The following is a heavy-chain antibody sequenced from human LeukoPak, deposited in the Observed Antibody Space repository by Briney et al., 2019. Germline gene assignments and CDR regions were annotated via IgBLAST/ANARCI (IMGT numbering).Heavy chain of an antibody. D-gene: IGHD2-2*01. J-gene: IGHJ4*02. CDR3: ARSDSSSAHTAFDY. V-gene: IGHV4-4*07. CDR2: IYSSGST. CDR1: GASINSFY. Sequence: SETLFLTCTVSGASINSFYWSWIRQPAGKGLEWIGRIYSSGSTNYNPSLKGRVTMSVDTSKDQFSLKLSSVTAADTAVYYCARSDSSSAHTAFDYWGQGTLVTVSS.